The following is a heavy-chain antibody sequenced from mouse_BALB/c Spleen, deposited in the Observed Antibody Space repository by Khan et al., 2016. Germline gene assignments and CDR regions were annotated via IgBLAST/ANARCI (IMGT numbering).Heavy chain of an antibody. D-gene: IGHD2-3*01. V-gene: IGHV3-8*02. CDR1: GDSITNGY. J-gene: IGHJ4*01. CDR2: IHYSRGT. CDR3: ARRDGYPWGLNY. Sequence: EVQLQESGPSLVKPSPTLSLTCSVTGDSITNGYWNWLRNFPGHTLESMGYIHYSRGTYYHPSLQSRISITRDTSKNHYYLQLSSVTTESRATYSCARRDGYPWGLNYWGQGTPVTVSS.